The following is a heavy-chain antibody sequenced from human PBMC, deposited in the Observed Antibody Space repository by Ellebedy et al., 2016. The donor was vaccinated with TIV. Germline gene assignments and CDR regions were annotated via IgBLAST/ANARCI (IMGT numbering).Heavy chain of an antibody. CDR2: ITGISSTI. CDR1: GFTFSSYS. CDR3: ARGGYGDY. Sequence: PGGSLRLSCAASGFTFSSYSMNWVRQASGKGLEWVSYITGISSTIYYADSVKGRFTISRDNAKNSLYPQMNSLRDEDTAVYYCARGGYGDYWGQGTLVTVSS. D-gene: IGHD5-12*01. V-gene: IGHV3-48*02. J-gene: IGHJ4*02.